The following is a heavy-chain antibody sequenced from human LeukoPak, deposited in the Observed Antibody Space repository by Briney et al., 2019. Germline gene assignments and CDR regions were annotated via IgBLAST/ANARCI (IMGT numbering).Heavy chain of an antibody. D-gene: IGHD2-15*01. CDR2: ISYDGSNK. CDR1: GFTFSSYG. CDR3: AKRAMEVGEEYAFDI. J-gene: IGHJ3*02. Sequence: GGSLRLSCAASGFTFSSYGMHWVRQAPGKGLEWVAVISYDGSNKYYADSVKGRFTNSRDNSKNTLYLQMNRLRAEDTAVYYCAKRAMEVGEEYAFDIWGQGTMVTVSS. V-gene: IGHV3-30*18.